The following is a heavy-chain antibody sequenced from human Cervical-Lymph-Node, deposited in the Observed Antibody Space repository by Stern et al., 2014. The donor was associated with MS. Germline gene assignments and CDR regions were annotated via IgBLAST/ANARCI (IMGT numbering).Heavy chain of an antibody. D-gene: IGHD5-24*01. CDR2: LIPIFGTA. J-gene: IGHJ2*01. Sequence: QDQLVQSGAEVKKPGSSVKVSCKASGGTFSSYAISWVRQAPGQGLEWMGGLIPIFGTANYAQKFQGRVTITADESTSTAYMELSSLRSEDTAVYYCARAFTADGYKYWYFDLWGRGTLVTVSS. CDR3: ARAFTADGYKYWYFDL. CDR1: GGTFSSYA. V-gene: IGHV1-69*12.